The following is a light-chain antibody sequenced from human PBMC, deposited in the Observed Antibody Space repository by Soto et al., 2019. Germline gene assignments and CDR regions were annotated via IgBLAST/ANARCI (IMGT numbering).Light chain of an antibody. V-gene: IGLV2-23*02. CDR2: EVS. Sequence: QSALTQPASVSGSPGQSITISCTGNSSDVGSSNLVSWYQQHPGKAPKLMIYEVSKRPSGVSARFSGSKTGNTAALTISGLQAEHGVDYYCCSYAGSSTWVFGGGTKVNVL. CDR3: CSYAGSSTWV. J-gene: IGLJ3*02. CDR1: SSDVGSSNL.